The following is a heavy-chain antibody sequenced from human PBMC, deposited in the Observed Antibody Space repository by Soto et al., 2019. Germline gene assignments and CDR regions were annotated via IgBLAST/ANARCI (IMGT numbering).Heavy chain of an antibody. V-gene: IGHV4-39*01. CDR2: IYYSGST. Sequence: SETLFLTCTVSGGSISSSSYYWVWIRQKPEKGLEWIGSIYYSGSTYYNPSLKSRVTISVDTSKNQFSLKLSSVTAADTAVYYCARIGYYYDSSGYDYWGQGTLVTVSS. J-gene: IGHJ4*02. D-gene: IGHD3-22*01. CDR3: ARIGYYYDSSGYDY. CDR1: GGSISSSSYY.